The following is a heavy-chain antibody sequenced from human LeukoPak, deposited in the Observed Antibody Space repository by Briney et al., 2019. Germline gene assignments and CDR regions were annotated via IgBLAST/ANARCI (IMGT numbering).Heavy chain of an antibody. V-gene: IGHV3-23*01. CDR3: AKHTRWGPDDYGDYVDY. Sequence: GGSLRLSCAASGFTFSHYAMSWVRQTPEKGLEWVSAVSGSGGDTHYADSVRGRFTISRDNSKNTVYLQMNSLRAEDTAVFYCAKHTRWGPDDYGDYVDYWGQGTLVTVPS. CDR2: VSGSGGDT. D-gene: IGHD4-17*01. J-gene: IGHJ4*02. CDR1: GFTFSHYA.